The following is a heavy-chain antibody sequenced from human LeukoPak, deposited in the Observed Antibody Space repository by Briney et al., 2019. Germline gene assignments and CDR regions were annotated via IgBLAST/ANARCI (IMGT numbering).Heavy chain of an antibody. V-gene: IGHV3-9*01. CDR1: VFTFDDYA. J-gene: IGHJ4*02. CDR2: ISWNSGSI. D-gene: IGHD2-2*01. CDR3: AKSRCSSTSCRFDY. Sequence: GGSLRLSCAASVFTFDDYAMHWVRQAPGKGLEWVSGISWNSGSIGYADSVKGRFTISRDNAKNSLYLQMNSLRAEDTALYYCAKSRCSSTSCRFDYWGQGTLVTVSS.